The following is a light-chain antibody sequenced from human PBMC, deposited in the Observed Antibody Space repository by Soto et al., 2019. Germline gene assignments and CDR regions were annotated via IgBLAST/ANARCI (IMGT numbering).Light chain of an antibody. Sequence: QSVLTQPASVSGSPGQSITISCTGTSSDVGGYNYVSWYQQHPGKAPKLMIYDVSNRPSGVSNRFSGSKSGNTASLTRSGLQAEDAADYYCSSYTTSSTLYVFGTGTKLTVL. CDR1: SSDVGGYNY. J-gene: IGLJ1*01. CDR2: DVS. CDR3: SSYTTSSTLYV. V-gene: IGLV2-14*01.